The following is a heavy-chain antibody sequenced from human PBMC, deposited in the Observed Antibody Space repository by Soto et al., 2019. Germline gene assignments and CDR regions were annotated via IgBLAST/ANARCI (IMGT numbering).Heavy chain of an antibody. D-gene: IGHD4-17*01. V-gene: IGHV4-4*02. CDR2: IYHSGST. Sequence: PSETLSLTCAVSGGSISSSNWWSWVRQPPGKGLEWIGEIYHSGSTNYNPSLKSRVTISVDKSKNQFSLKLSSVTAADTAVYYCARDRGYGDYVTFDYWGQGNLVTVSS. CDR3: ARDRGYGDYVTFDY. J-gene: IGHJ4*02. CDR1: GGSISSSNW.